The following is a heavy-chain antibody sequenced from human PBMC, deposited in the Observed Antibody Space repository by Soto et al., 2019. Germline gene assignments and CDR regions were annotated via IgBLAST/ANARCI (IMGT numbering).Heavy chain of an antibody. CDR1: GYTFTGYY. CDR3: ARLTVPLDIVVLPAASYDY. D-gene: IGHD2-2*01. Sequence: QVQLVQFGAEVKKPGASVRVSCKASGYTFTGYYMHWVRQAPGQGLEWVGWINPNSGATNYAQKFQGRVTMTRDTSISTAYMELSRLRFADTAVYYCARLTVPLDIVVLPAASYDYWGQGTLVTVSS. CDR2: INPNSGAT. J-gene: IGHJ4*02. V-gene: IGHV1-2*02.